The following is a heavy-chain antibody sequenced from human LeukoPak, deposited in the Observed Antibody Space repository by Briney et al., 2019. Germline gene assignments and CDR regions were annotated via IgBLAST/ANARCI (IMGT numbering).Heavy chain of an antibody. D-gene: IGHD2-2*01. J-gene: IGHJ4*02. Sequence: GGSLRLSCAAAGLTFSNYGMHWVRQAPGKGLQWVAVIANDGRDKYQADSVKGRFIISRDNSKNTLYLQMNSLRAEDTAVYFCAKDRNIGPATYYFDYWGQGALVTVSS. CDR3: AKDRNIGPATYYFDY. CDR1: GLTFSNYG. CDR2: IANDGRDK. V-gene: IGHV3-30*06.